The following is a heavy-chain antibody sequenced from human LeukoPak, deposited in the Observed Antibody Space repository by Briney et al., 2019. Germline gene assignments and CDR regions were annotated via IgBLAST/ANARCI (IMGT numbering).Heavy chain of an antibody. CDR3: ARRGLAVAAH. D-gene: IGHD6-19*01. Sequence: PSETLSLTCTVSDGSISSSNYYWAWIRQPPGKGLEWIGSIYYGGTTYYSPSLKSRVTISADSSKNQFPLRLTSVTAADTAVYYCARRGLAVAAHWGQGSLVTVSS. V-gene: IGHV4-39*01. CDR2: IYYGGTT. CDR1: DGSISSSNYY. J-gene: IGHJ4*02.